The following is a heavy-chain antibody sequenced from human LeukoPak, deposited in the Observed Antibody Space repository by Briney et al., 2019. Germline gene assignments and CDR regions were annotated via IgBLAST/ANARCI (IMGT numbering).Heavy chain of an antibody. V-gene: IGHV1-3*01. J-gene: IGHJ4*02. Sequence: ASVKVSCKASGYTFTSYAMHWVRQAPGQRLEWMGWINAGNGSTKYSQKFQGRVTITRDTSASTTYMELSSVRSEDTAVYYCAREGDFWSGYYFDYWGQGTLVTVSS. CDR1: GYTFTSYA. CDR3: AREGDFWSGYYFDY. D-gene: IGHD3-3*01. CDR2: INAGNGST.